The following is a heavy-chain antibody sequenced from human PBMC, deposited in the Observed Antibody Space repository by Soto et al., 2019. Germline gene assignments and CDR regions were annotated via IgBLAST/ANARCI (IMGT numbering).Heavy chain of an antibody. V-gene: IGHV4-31*11. Sequence: SETLSLTCAVSGGPISSLGYYWSWIRQDPGKGLEWIGHIFHSGNMDYNPSLQRRVTMSVDTSKNQFSLKLSSVTAADTAVYYCAREERFSHWLDPWGQGTLVTVSS. J-gene: IGHJ5*02. CDR2: IFHSGNM. CDR3: AREERFSHWLDP. CDR1: GGPISSLGYY.